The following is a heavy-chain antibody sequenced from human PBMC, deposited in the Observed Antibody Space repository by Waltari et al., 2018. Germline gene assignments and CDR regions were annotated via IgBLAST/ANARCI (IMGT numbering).Heavy chain of an antibody. Sequence: QVQLQESGPGLVKPSGTLSLTCAVSGGSISSSNWWSWVRQPPGKGLEWIGEIYHSGRTNYNPSLTSRVTISVDKSKNQFSLKLSSVTAADTAVYYCARDSEGVAGSIVGATTVWGQGTLVTVSS. CDR1: GGSISSSNW. J-gene: IGHJ4*02. CDR3: ARDSEGVAGSIVGATTV. V-gene: IGHV4-4*02. D-gene: IGHD1-26*01. CDR2: IYHSGRT.